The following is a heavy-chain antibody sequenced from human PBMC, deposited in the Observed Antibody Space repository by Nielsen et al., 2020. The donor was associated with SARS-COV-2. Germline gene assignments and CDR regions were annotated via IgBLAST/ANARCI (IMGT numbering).Heavy chain of an antibody. V-gene: IGHV4-59*01. CDR3: ARESPGDGWFDP. D-gene: IGHD3-16*01. Sequence: GSLRLSCTVSGGSISSYYWSWIRQPPGKGLEWIGYIYYSGSTNYNPSLKSRVTISVDTSKNQFSLKLSPVTAADTAVYYCARESPGDGWFDPWGQGTLVTVSS. CDR2: IYYSGST. CDR1: GGSISSYY. J-gene: IGHJ5*02.